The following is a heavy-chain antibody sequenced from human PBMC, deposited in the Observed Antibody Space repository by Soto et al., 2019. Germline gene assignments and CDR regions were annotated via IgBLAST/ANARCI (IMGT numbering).Heavy chain of an antibody. CDR3: ATAAHLGDYEEP. Sequence: SETLSLTCIVSVDSITSGTYYWSWIRQTPGKGLEHIGYIYDTGNTFYNPSLRGRLTISIDTSKKEVSLKLNSLTAADTAIYYCATAAHLGDYEEPWGQGALVTVSS. D-gene: IGHD4-17*01. CDR1: VDSITSGTYY. V-gene: IGHV4-31*03. CDR2: IYDTGNT. J-gene: IGHJ4*02.